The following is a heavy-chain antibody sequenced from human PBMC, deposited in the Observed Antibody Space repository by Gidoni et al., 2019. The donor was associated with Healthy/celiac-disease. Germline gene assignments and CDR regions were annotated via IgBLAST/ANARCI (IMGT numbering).Heavy chain of an antibody. Sequence: QLLESGGALVQPGGSLRLSCAVSGFTFSNYAMSCVRRAPGNGLEWVSTISGSGGSTYYADSVKGPFTISRDNSKNTLYLQMNSLRPEDSAVYFCAKGPLTPNWLDPWGQGTLVTVSS. V-gene: IGHV3-23*01. CDR1: GFTFSNYA. CDR2: ISGSGGST. CDR3: AKGPLTPNWLDP. D-gene: IGHD3-9*01. J-gene: IGHJ5*02.